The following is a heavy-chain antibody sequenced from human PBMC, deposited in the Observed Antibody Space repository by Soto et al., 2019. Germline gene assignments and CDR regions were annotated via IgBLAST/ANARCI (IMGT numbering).Heavy chain of an antibody. CDR1: GYTFTRYD. CDR3: ARGYDFWSGYFGY. J-gene: IGHJ4*02. V-gene: IGHV1-8*01. Sequence: ASVKVSRKASGYTFTRYDINWVRQATGQRHERMGWMNPNSGNTGYAQKFQGRVTMTRNTSISTAYMELSSLRSEDTAVYYCARGYDFWSGYFGYWGQGTLVTVSS. CDR2: MNPNSGNT. D-gene: IGHD3-3*01.